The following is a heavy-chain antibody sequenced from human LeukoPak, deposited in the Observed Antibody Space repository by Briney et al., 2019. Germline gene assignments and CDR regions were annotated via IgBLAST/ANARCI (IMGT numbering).Heavy chain of an antibody. CDR1: GYTFTSYY. Sequence: ASVKVSCKASGYTFTSYYMHWVRQAPGQGLEWMGIINPSGGSTSYAQKFQGRVTMTRDTSTSTVYMELSSLRSEDTAVYYCARVSRSYSSGWYYFDYWGQGTLVTVSS. CDR2: INPSGGST. CDR3: ARVSRSYSSGWYYFDY. J-gene: IGHJ4*02. V-gene: IGHV1-46*01. D-gene: IGHD6-19*01.